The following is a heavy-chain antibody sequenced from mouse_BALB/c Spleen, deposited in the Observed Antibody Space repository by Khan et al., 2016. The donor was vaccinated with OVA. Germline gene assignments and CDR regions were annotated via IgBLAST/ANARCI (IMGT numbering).Heavy chain of an antibody. D-gene: IGHD1-1*02. J-gene: IGHJ4*01. CDR1: GDSITSGY. Sequence: EVQLQESGPSLVKPSQTLPLTCSVTGDSITSGYWNWIRKFPGNKVEYMGYISYSGSTYYNPSLKSRISITRETSKTQYYLQLNSVTTEDTATYFCASRWLGAMDYWGQGTSVTVSS. V-gene: IGHV3-8*02. CDR3: ASRWLGAMDY. CDR2: ISYSGST.